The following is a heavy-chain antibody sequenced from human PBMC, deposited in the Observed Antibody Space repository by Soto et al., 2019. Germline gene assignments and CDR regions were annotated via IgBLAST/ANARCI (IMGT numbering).Heavy chain of an antibody. Sequence: SETLSLTCPFSGGSSSFYYWSWIRQPPGKGLEWIAYIYSSGSTKYNPSLKSRVTISVDTSKNQLSLKLSSVTAADTAVYYCAREGYSSRWNPIDYWGQGTQVTVSS. CDR2: IYSSGST. CDR3: AREGYSSRWNPIDY. D-gene: IGHD6-13*01. V-gene: IGHV4-59*01. J-gene: IGHJ4*02. CDR1: GGSSSFYY.